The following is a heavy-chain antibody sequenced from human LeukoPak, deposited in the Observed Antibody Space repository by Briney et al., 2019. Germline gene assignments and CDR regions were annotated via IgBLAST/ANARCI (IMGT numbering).Heavy chain of an antibody. D-gene: IGHD1-7*01. V-gene: IGHV4-34*01. J-gene: IGHJ3*02. CDR1: GGSFSGYY. CDR3: AKDTPPYNWNYRDAFDI. Sequence: SETLSLTCAVYGGSFSGYYWSWIRQPPGKGLEWIGEINHTGSTNYNPSLKSRVTISVDTSKNQFSLKLSSVTAADTAVYYCAKDTPPYNWNYRDAFDIWGQGTMDTVSS. CDR2: INHTGST.